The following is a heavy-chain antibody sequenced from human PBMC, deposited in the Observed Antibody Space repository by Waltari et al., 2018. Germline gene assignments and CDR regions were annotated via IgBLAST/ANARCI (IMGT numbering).Heavy chain of an antibody. CDR3: ARDYYHSISH. CDR2: NNGDGSST. Sequence: VQLVESGGGLVQPGGSLRLSCAAPGFTFRGNWMHWVRQAPGKGLVWVSHNNGDGSSTSYADSVKGRFTISRDDAKNTLYLQMNSLRAEDTAVYYCARDYYHSISHWGQGTLVTVSS. J-gene: IGHJ4*02. V-gene: IGHV3-74*01. D-gene: IGHD1-26*01. CDR1: GFTFRGNW.